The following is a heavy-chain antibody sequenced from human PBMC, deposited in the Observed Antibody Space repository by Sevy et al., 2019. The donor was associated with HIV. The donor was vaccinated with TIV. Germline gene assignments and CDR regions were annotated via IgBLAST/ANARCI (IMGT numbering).Heavy chain of an antibody. D-gene: IGHD2-2*01. CDR2: ISSSSNII. Sequence: GGSLRLSCAASGFTLSPYSMEWVRQAPGKGLEWVSHISSSSNIIYYADSVKGRFTVSRDNAKDSLYLRMDSLGDEDTAVYYCARDAMRVGNSNYYYGMDVWGQGTTVTVSS. J-gene: IGHJ6*02. V-gene: IGHV3-48*02. CDR3: ARDAMRVGNSNYYYGMDV. CDR1: GFTLSPYS.